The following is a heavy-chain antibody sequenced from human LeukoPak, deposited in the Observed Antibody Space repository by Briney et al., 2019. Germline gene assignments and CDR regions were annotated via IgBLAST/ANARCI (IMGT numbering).Heavy chain of an antibody. CDR1: GYTLTELS. J-gene: IGHJ4*02. CDR3: ATDLPLDWG. V-gene: IGHV1-24*01. Sequence: ASVKVSCKVSGYTLTELSMHWVRQAPGKGLEWMGGFDPEDGETIYAQKFQGRVTVTEDTSTDTAYMELSSLRSEDTAVYYFATDLPLDWGWGQGTLVTVSS. CDR2: FDPEDGET. D-gene: IGHD3-9*01.